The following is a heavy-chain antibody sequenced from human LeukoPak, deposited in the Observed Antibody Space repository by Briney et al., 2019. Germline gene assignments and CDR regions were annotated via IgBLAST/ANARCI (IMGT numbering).Heavy chain of an antibody. J-gene: IGHJ4*02. D-gene: IGHD1-1*01. CDR1: GFTFNIYT. V-gene: IGHV3-23*01. Sequence: LGGSLRLSCAASGFTFNIYTMYWVRQAPGKGLERVSGIRHSDGNTYYADSVKGRFTISSDKSKNILFLQMNSLRAEDTALYYCAKGQETESRLDSWGQGTLVTVSS. CDR2: IRHSDGNT. CDR3: AKGQETESRLDS.